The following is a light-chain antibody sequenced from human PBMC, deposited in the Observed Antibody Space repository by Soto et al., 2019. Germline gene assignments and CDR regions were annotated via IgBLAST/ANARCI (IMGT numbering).Light chain of an antibody. CDR3: QQYGDSPFT. CDR1: QSVRSSN. V-gene: IGKV3-20*01. J-gene: IGKJ2*01. CDR2: GAS. Sequence: EIVLTQSPGTLSLSPGERATLSCRASQSVRSSNLAWYQHKPGQAPRLLIYGASNRATGIPDRFSGSGSGTAFTLTLSRLEPEDFGVYYCQQYGDSPFTFGQGTELEIK.